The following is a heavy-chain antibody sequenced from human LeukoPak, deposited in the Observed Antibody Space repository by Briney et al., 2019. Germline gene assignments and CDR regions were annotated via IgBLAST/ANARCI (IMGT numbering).Heavy chain of an antibody. J-gene: IGHJ4*02. CDR1: GFAFSGHW. Sequence: GGSLRLSCAASGFAFSGHWMSWVRQAPGKGLEWVAVISYDGSNKYYADSVKGRFTISRDNSKNTLYLQMNSLRAEDTAVYYCARIIVVVPAAPFDYWGQGTLVTVSS. D-gene: IGHD2-2*01. CDR3: ARIIVVVPAAPFDY. CDR2: ISYDGSNK. V-gene: IGHV3-30-3*01.